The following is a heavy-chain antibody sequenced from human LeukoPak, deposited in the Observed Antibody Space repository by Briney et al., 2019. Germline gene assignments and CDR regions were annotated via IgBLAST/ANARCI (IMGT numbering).Heavy chain of an antibody. J-gene: IGHJ6*03. V-gene: IGHV3-23*01. CDR3: AKRGGTESFYYYYYMDV. CDR1: GFTFSSYD. CDR2: ISRSGGTT. D-gene: IGHD2-15*01. Sequence: GGSLRLSCAASGFTFSSYDMTWVRQTPGKGLEWVSLISRSGGTTYYADSVKGRFTISRDNSKNTLYLQMNSLRAEDTAEYYCAKRGGTESFYYYYYMDVWGKGTTVTVSS.